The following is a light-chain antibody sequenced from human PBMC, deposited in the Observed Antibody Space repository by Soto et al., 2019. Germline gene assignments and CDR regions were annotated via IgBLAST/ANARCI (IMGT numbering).Light chain of an antibody. Sequence: QSVLTQPPSVSGTPGQTVTITCSGSSTNIGSSSVKWYQQFPGAAPRLLIYSNALRPSGIPNRFSGSKSGTSASLAISGLQPEDEADYYCAAWDDRLMGVFGPGTKVNRP. J-gene: IGLJ1*01. CDR1: STNIGSSS. CDR3: AAWDDRLMGV. V-gene: IGLV1-44*01. CDR2: SNA.